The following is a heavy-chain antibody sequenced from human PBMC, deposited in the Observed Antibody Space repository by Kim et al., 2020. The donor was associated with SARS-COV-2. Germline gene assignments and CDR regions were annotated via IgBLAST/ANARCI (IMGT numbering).Heavy chain of an antibody. CDR3: TSVPGTTLAFWDAVDI. CDR1: GFTFSGSA. CDR2: IRSNANSYST. J-gene: IGHJ3*02. Sequence: GGSLRLSCAASGFTFSGSALHWVRQASGKGLEWVGRIRSNANSYSTAYAASGKGTITIARDDSKNTAYLQMNSLKTADTSVFYSTSVPGTTLAFWDAVDIWGQGGLGTLSS. D-gene: IGHD1-1*01. V-gene: IGHV3-73*01.